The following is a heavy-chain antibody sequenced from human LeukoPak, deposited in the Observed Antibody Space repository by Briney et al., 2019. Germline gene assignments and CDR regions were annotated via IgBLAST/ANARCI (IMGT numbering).Heavy chain of an antibody. CDR3: ASLPIAVAGGIDY. Sequence: GGSLRLSCAASGFTFSSYWMSWVRQAPGKGLEWVAVISYDGSNKYYADSVKGRFTISRDNSKNTLYLQMNSLRAEDTAVYYCASLPIAVAGGIDYWGQGTLVTVSS. V-gene: IGHV3-30-3*01. CDR1: GFTFSSYW. D-gene: IGHD6-19*01. J-gene: IGHJ4*02. CDR2: ISYDGSNK.